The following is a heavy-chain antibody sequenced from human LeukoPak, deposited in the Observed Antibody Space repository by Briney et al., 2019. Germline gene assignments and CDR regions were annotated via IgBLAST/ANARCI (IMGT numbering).Heavy chain of an antibody. J-gene: IGHJ6*04. V-gene: IGHV1-69*13. CDR2: IIPIFGTA. CDR1: GGTFSSYA. D-gene: IGHD2-15*01. Sequence: SVKVSCKASGGTFSSYAISWVRQAPGQGLEWMGGIIPIFGTANYAQKFQGRVTITADESTGTAYMELSSLRSEDTAVYYCARGGGGGYCSGGSCYSPHGMDVWGKGTTVTVSS. CDR3: ARGGGGGYCSGGSCYSPHGMDV.